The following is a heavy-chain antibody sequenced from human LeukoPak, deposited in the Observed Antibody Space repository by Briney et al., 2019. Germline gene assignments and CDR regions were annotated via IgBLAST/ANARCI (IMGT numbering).Heavy chain of an antibody. CDR2: IKRKTDGGTT. V-gene: IGHV3-15*01. Sequence: GGSLRLSCAASGFSFNDAWMSWVRQAPGKGLEWVGRIKRKTDGGTTDYAAPVKGRFTISRDDSKTSLYLQMNSLRAEDTAVYYCARVKYCSGGSCPDYWGQGTLVTVSS. CDR3: ARVKYCSGGSCPDY. J-gene: IGHJ4*02. CDR1: GFSFNDAW. D-gene: IGHD2-15*01.